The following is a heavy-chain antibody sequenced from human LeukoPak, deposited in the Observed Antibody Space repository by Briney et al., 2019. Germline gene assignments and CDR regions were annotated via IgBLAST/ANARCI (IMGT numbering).Heavy chain of an antibody. CDR2: LTSGGST. D-gene: IGHD1-1*01. CDR1: GFTFSSYA. J-gene: IGHJ4*02. Sequence: GGSLRLSCEASGFTFSSYAMNWARQAPGKGLEWVPTLTSGGSTYYADSVKGRFTISRDNSKNTLYLQMSSLRAEDTAVYYCVRGGWGTMYDYWGQGTLVTVSS. V-gene: IGHV3-23*01. CDR3: VRGGWGTMYDY.